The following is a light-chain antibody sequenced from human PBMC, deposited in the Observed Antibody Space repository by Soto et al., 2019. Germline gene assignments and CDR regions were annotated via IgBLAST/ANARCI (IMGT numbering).Light chain of an antibody. CDR1: SSDVGGYNY. J-gene: IGLJ3*02. CDR3: CSYAGSNTLV. CDR2: DVT. V-gene: IGLV2-11*01. Sequence: QSALTQPRSVSGSPGQSVTISCTGTSSDVGGYNYVTWYQHHAGKAPKLRIYDVTKRPSGVPDRCSGSRSGNTASLTISGLQAEDEAEYYCCSYAGSNTLVCGGGTKLTVL.